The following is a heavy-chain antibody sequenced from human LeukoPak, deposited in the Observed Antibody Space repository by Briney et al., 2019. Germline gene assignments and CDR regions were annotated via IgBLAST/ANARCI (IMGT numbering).Heavy chain of an antibody. J-gene: IGHJ4*02. CDR3: ARAYCTNGVCSAYYFDY. CDR2: YTSGDT. D-gene: IGHD2-8*01. Sequence: YTSGDTGKNPSLKSRVTILLDTSKNQCSLKLTSVSAADTAVYYCARAYCTNGVCSAYYFDYWGQGTLVTVSS. V-gene: IGHV4-61*02.